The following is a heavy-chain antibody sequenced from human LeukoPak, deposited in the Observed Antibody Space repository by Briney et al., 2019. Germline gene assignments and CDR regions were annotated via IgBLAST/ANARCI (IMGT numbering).Heavy chain of an antibody. Sequence: ASVKVSCKASGYTFTDYFIHWVRQAPGQGLEWMGWIKPNSGGTHYVQMFQGRVTMTRDTSISTVYMDLSNLKYDDTDVYYCARVHGGRELDAFDFWGQGTMLTVSS. CDR3: ARVHGGRELDAFDF. CDR1: GYTFTDYF. CDR2: IKPNSGGT. D-gene: IGHD1-7*01. J-gene: IGHJ3*01. V-gene: IGHV1-2*02.